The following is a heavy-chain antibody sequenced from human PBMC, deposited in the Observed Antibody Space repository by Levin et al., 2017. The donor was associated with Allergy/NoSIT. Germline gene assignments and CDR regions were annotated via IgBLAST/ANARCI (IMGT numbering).Heavy chain of an antibody. Sequence: GESLKISCEASGYAFTGYHMHWVRQAPGQGLEWLGWINPNSGATDYAQKFQGRVTMTRDSSISTAYMALTRLTSDDTAVYYCATGLLGWVAGINYWGQGALVTVSS. J-gene: IGHJ4*02. V-gene: IGHV1-2*02. CDR2: INPNSGAT. CDR1: GYAFTGYH. D-gene: IGHD2-15*01. CDR3: ATGLLGWVAGINY.